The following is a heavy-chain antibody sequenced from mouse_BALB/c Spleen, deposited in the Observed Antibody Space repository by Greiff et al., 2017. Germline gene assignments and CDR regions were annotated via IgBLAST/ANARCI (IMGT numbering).Heavy chain of an antibody. V-gene: IGHV1-18*01. CDR1: GYTFTDYN. CDR3: ARWGYGYDDYYAMDY. J-gene: IGHJ4*01. D-gene: IGHD2-2*01. Sequence: EVQRVESGPELVKPGASVKIPCKASGYTFTDYNMDWVKQSHGKSLEWIGDINPNNGGTIYNQKFKGKATLTVDKSSSTAYMELRSLTSEDTAVYYCARWGYGYDDYYAMDYWGQGTSVTVSS. CDR2: INPNNGGT.